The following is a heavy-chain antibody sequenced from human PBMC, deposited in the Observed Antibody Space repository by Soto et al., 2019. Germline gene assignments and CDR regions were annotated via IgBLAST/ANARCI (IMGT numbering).Heavy chain of an antibody. Sequence: SVKVSCKASGVTFSSYAMSWVRPAPGRGLEWMGGIIPIFGTANYAQKFQGRVTITADESTSTAYMELSSLRSEETAVYYCALSPTSSIAGAGIFEYWGQGTMVTVSS. J-gene: IGHJ4*02. CDR3: ALSPTSSIAGAGIFEY. D-gene: IGHD6-19*01. CDR2: IIPIFGTA. V-gene: IGHV1-69*13. CDR1: GVTFSSYA.